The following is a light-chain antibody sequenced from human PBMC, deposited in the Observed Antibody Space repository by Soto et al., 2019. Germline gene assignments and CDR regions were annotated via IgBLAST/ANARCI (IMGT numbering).Light chain of an antibody. CDR2: EVS. CDR3: CSYAGSYTLGV. Sequence: QSVLTQPASVSGSPGQSITISCTGTSSDVGDYNYVSWYLQYPGKAPKLMIYEVSNRPSGVSNRFSGSKSGNTASLTISGLQAEDEADYYCCSYAGSYTLGVFGTGTKLTVL. J-gene: IGLJ1*01. CDR1: SSDVGDYNY. V-gene: IGLV2-14*01.